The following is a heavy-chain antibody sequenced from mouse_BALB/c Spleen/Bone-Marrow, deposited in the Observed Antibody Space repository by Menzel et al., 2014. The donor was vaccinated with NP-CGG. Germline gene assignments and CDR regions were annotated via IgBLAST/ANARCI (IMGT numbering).Heavy chain of an antibody. CDR2: ISSGGSYT. CDR1: GFTFSSYG. CDR3: ARHRDAMDY. Sequence: EVQLVESGGDLVKPGGSLKLSCAASGFTFSSYGMSWVRQTPDKRLEWVATISSGGSYTYYPDSVKGRFTISRDNAKNTLYLQMSRLKSEDTAMYYCARHRDAMDYWGQGTSVTVSS. V-gene: IGHV5-6*01. D-gene: IGHD3-3*01. J-gene: IGHJ4*01.